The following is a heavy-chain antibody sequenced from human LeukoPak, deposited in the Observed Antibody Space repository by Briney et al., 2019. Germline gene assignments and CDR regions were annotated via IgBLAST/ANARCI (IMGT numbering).Heavy chain of an antibody. CDR2: ISHRGRT. CDR3: ARVNQEDYYDSSGYYSPFDF. CDR1: DGSITTDDYF. J-gene: IGHJ4*02. D-gene: IGHD3-22*01. Sequence: SETLSLTCTVSDGSITTDDYFWRWIRQPPGKGLEWIGYISHRGRTYSNPSLESRLTMSVDRSQNQFFLKLSSVTAADTAVYYCARVNQEDYYDSSGYYSPFDFWGQGTLVTVSS. V-gene: IGHV4-30-2*01.